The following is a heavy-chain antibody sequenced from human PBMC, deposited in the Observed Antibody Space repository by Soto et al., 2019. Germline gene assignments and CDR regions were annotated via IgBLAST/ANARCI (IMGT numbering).Heavy chain of an antibody. J-gene: IGHJ5*02. V-gene: IGHV4-31*03. Sequence: QVQLQESGPGLVKPSQTLSLTCTVSGGSISSGGYYWSWIRQHPGKGLEWIGYIYYSGTTYYNPSLMCRATISVDTSKNQFCLKLSSVTAADTAVYYCARGGFDWLSQRNNWFDPWGQGTLVTVSS. CDR1: GGSISSGGYY. CDR2: IYYSGTT. CDR3: ARGGFDWLSQRNNWFDP. D-gene: IGHD3-9*01.